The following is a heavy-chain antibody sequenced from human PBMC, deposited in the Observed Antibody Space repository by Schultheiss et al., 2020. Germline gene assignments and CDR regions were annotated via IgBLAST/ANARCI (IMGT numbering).Heavy chain of an antibody. CDR3: AHSSGTVTTNYFDY. Sequence: SGPTLVKPTQTLTLTCTFSGFSLSTSGMRVSWIRQPPGKALEWLARIDWDDDKRYSPSLKSRLTITKDTSKNQVVLTMTYMDPLDTATYYCAHSSGTVTTNYFDYWGQGTPVTVSS. V-gene: IGHV2-5*08. J-gene: IGHJ4*02. D-gene: IGHD3-10*01. CDR1: GFSLSTSGMR. CDR2: IDWDDDK.